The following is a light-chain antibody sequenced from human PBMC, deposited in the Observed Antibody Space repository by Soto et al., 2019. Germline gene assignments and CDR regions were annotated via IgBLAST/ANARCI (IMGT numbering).Light chain of an antibody. CDR3: QQYFEWTPMT. CDR2: GAS. CDR1: ETVATN. V-gene: IGKV3-15*01. Sequence: EVVMTQSPATLSASPGERATLSCWANETVATNLAWYQQKPGQAPRLLISGASTRAAGISDRFRGSGSGTEFKLTISSLRSEDSGIYYCQQYFEWTPMTFGQGTKVEI. J-gene: IGKJ1*01.